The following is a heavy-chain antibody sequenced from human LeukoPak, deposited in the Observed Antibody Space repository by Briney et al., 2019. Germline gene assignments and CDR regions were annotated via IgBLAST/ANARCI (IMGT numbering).Heavy chain of an antibody. CDR3: TKAPLMSCTGAFCYPFDS. J-gene: IGHJ4*02. CDR1: GVTFSRYW. D-gene: IGHD2-8*02. CDR2: IVGSRPDT. Sequence: GGSLRLSCAASGVTFSRYWMSWVRQAPGRGLEWVSAIVGSRPDTYHADSVKGRFTVSRDNSRNTLYLQMNNLRIEDSAVYYCTKAPLMSCTGAFCYPFDSWGQGVLVTVSS. V-gene: IGHV3-23*01.